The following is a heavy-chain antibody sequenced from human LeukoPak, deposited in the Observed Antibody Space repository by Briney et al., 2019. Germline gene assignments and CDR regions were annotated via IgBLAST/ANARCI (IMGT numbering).Heavy chain of an antibody. Sequence: SVKVSCKASGGTFSSYAISWVRQAPGQGLEWMGGIIPIFGTANYAQKFQGRVTITADESTSTAYMELRSLRSEDTAVYYCARVSDYYDSSGYYMIFDYWGQGTLVTVSS. CDR2: IIPIFGTA. CDR3: ARVSDYYDSSGYYMIFDY. V-gene: IGHV1-69*01. J-gene: IGHJ4*02. D-gene: IGHD3-22*01. CDR1: GGTFSSYA.